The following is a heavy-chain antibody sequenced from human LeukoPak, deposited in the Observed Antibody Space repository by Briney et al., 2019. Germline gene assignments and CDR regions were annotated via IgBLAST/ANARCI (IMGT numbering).Heavy chain of an antibody. CDR1: GGSFSGYY. CDR2: INHSGST. V-gene: IGHV4-34*01. J-gene: IGHJ5*02. CDR3: ARGGYTRSDNWFNP. Sequence: SETLSLTCAVYGGSFSGYYWSWIRQPPGKGLEWIGEINHSGSTNYNPSLKSRVTISVDTSKNQFSLKLSSVTAADTAVYYCARGGYTRSDNWFNPWGQGTLVTVSS. D-gene: IGHD5-18*01.